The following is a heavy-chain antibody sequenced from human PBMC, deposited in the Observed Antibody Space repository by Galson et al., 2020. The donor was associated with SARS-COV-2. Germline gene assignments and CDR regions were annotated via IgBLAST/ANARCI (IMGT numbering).Heavy chain of an antibody. Sequence: GGSLRLSCAASGFTFNNAWMSWVRQAPGKGLEWVGRIKDKTHGGTTVYAAPVKDRFTISRDDSKNTLYLQMNSLKDEDTAVYYCTTLGSELVHFDYWGQGTLVTVSS. V-gene: IGHV3-15*01. CDR3: TTLGSELVHFDY. D-gene: IGHD6-6*01. J-gene: IGHJ4*02. CDR1: GFTFNNAW. CDR2: IKDKTHGGTT.